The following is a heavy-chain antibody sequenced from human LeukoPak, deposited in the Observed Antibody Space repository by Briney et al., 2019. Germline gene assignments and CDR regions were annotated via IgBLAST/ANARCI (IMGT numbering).Heavy chain of an antibody. D-gene: IGHD3-9*01. J-gene: IGHJ4*02. CDR1: GFIFSDSA. CDR3: TTDRTYYDIFPFDY. CDR2: IRSKANSYAT. Sequence: GGSLRLSCAASGFIFSDSAIHWVRQASGKGLEWVGRIRSKANSYATAYAASVKGRFTISRDDSKNTLYLQMNSLKTEDTAVYYCTTDRTYYDIFPFDYWGQGTLVTVSS. V-gene: IGHV3-73*01.